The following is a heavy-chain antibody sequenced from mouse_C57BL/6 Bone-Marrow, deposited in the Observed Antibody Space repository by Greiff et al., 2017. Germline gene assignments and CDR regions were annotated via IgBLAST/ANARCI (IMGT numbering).Heavy chain of an antibody. V-gene: IGHV1-5*01. Sequence: EVQLQQSGTVLARPGASVKMSCKTSGYTFTSYWMHWVKQRPGQGLEWIGAIYPGNSDTSYNQKFKGKAKLTAVTSASTAYMELSSLTNEDSAVYYCTRDVYDGDWFAYWGQGTLVTVSA. CDR3: TRDVYDGDWFAY. J-gene: IGHJ3*01. D-gene: IGHD2-2*01. CDR1: GYTFTSYW. CDR2: IYPGNSDT.